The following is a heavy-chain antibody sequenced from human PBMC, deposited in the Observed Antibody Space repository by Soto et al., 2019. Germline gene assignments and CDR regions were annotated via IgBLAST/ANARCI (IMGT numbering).Heavy chain of an antibody. J-gene: IGHJ6*03. Sequence: HPVGSLRLSCAASGFTFSSYGMTWVRQAPGKGLEWVSTISGTGANTYYADSVKGRFTISRDNSKSTLYLQMNSLRAEDTAVHYCTKVRQGYSSSQGGYYHYMDVWGKGTTVTVSS. CDR2: ISGTGANT. V-gene: IGHV3-23*01. D-gene: IGHD6-13*01. CDR3: TKVRQGYSSSQGGYYHYMDV. CDR1: GFTFSSYG.